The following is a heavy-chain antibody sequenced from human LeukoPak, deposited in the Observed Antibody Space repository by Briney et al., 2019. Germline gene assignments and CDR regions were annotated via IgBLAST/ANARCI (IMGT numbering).Heavy chain of an antibody. D-gene: IGHD1-26*01. CDR1: GGSFSGYY. Sequence: SETLSLACAVYGGSFSGYYWSWIRQPPGKGLEWIGEINHSGSTNYNPSLKSRVTMSVDTSKNQFFLKLRSVTAADSGTYYCARRGIWDLANNDAFDIWGQGTMVTVSS. CDR3: ARRGIWDLANNDAFDI. CDR2: INHSGST. J-gene: IGHJ3*02. V-gene: IGHV4-34*01.